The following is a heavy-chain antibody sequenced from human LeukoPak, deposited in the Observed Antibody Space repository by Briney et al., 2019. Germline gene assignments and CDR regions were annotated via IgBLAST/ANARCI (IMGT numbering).Heavy chain of an antibody. J-gene: IGHJ4*02. CDR3: ANPGRVSGSYNPFDY. Sequence: GPLRFSCAASGLTFSSYVMSWVRQTPGKGLEWVSAISGSGDTTSYADSVKGRFTISRDNSKNTLYLQMNSLRAEDTAVYYCANPGRVSGSYNPFDYWGQGTLVTVSS. CDR1: GLTFSSYV. CDR2: ISGSGDTT. D-gene: IGHD3-10*01. V-gene: IGHV3-23*01.